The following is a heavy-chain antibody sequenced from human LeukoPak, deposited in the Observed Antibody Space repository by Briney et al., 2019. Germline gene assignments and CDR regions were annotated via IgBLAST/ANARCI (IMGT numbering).Heavy chain of an antibody. J-gene: IGHJ6*02. CDR3: ASHLGYCSSTSRYGVYGMDV. V-gene: IGHV4-59*08. CDR2: IYYSGST. CDR1: GGSISNYY. Sequence: PSETLSLTCTVSGGSISNYYWSWIRQPPGKGLEWIGYIYYSGSTNYNPSLKSRVTISVDTSKNQFSLKLNSVTAADTAVYYCASHLGYCSSTSRYGVYGMDVWGQGTTVTVSS. D-gene: IGHD2-2*01.